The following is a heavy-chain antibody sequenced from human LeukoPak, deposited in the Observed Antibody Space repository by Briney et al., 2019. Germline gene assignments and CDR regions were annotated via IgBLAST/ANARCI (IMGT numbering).Heavy chain of an antibody. J-gene: IGHJ4*02. Sequence: SQTLSLTCALSGDSVSSSSPTWNWIRQSPSRGLEWLGRTYYRSKWYNDYAVSVKSRITINSDTSNNQFSLQLNSVTPEDTAVYYCARFLGAALDYWGQGILVTVSS. CDR3: ARFLGAALDY. V-gene: IGHV6-1*01. D-gene: IGHD3-16*01. CDR2: TYYRSKWYN. CDR1: GDSVSSSSPT.